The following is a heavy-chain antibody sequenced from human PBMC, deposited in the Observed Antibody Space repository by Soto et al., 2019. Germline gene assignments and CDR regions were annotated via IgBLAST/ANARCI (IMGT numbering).Heavy chain of an antibody. CDR2: IYYSGST. V-gene: IGHV4-59*01. CDR3: ARGGSGWPNWFDP. Sequence: SETLSLTCTVSNGSISDYYWSWVRQPPGKGLEWIGYIYYSGSTKYNPSLKSRVTISLDTSKNQFSLKLRSVTAADTAVYYCARGGSGWPNWFDPWGQGTLVTVSS. D-gene: IGHD6-25*01. CDR1: NGSISDYY. J-gene: IGHJ5*02.